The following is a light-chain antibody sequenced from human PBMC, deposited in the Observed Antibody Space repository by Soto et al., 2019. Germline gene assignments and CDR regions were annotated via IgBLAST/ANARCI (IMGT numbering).Light chain of an antibody. V-gene: IGKV1-5*01. CDR1: QTISSW. Sequence: EINITESRSKMSEFAVDTVTITKRASQTISSWLAWYQQKPGKAPKLLIYHASNLESGVPSRFSGSGSGTEFTLTISSLQPDDFSTYYCQQYNLYPETFGQGTKVDIK. J-gene: IGKJ1*01. CDR3: QQYNLYPET. CDR2: HAS.